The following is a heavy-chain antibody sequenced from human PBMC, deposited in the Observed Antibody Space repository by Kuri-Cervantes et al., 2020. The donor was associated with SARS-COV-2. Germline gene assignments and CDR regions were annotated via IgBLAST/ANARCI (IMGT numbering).Heavy chain of an antibody. CDR1: GFTFSSYA. CDR3: AKLGSRRHYED. J-gene: IGHJ4*02. V-gene: IGHV3-23*01. D-gene: IGHD4-17*01. CDR2: ISGSGGST. Sequence: GGSLRLCCAASGFTFSSYAMSWVRQAPGKGLEWVSAISGSGGSTYYADSVKGRFTISRDNSKNTLYLQMNSLRAEDTAVYYCAKLGSRRHYEDWGQGTLVTVSS.